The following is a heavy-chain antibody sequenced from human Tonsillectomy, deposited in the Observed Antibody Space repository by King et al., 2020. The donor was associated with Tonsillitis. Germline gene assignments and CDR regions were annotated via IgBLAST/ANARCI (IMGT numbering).Heavy chain of an antibody. CDR1: GGSFSNYY. J-gene: IGHJ5*02. D-gene: IGHD6-13*01. Sequence: VQLQQWGAGLLKPSETLSLTCAVCGGSFSNYYCSWIRQPPGKGLEWIGEINHSGSTNYNPSLQSRVTISVDTSKNQFSLKLSSVTAADTAVYYCARGPEEEQQLVGDWFDPWGQGTLVTVSS. CDR2: INHSGST. CDR3: ARGPEEEQQLVGDWFDP. V-gene: IGHV4-34*01.